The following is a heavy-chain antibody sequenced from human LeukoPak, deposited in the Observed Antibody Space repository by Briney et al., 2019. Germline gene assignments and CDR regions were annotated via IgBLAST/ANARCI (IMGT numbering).Heavy chain of an antibody. CDR1: GGSISSYS. CDR3: ARDGSMKGIMVRGIDI. V-gene: IGHV4-59*01. D-gene: IGHD3-10*01. CDR2: IYYSGST. J-gene: IGHJ3*02. Sequence: SETLSLTCTVSGGSISSYSWSWIRQPPGKGLEWIGYIYYSGSTNYNPSLKSRVTISVDTSKNQFSLKLSSVTAADTAVYYCARDGSMKGIMVRGIDIWGQGTMVTVSS.